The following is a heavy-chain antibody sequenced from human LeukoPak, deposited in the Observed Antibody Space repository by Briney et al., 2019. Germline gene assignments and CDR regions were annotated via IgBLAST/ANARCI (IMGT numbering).Heavy chain of an antibody. V-gene: IGHV3-30-3*01. CDR3: ARDLSSGEAGGMDV. CDR2: ISYDGGNK. D-gene: IGHD6-25*01. J-gene: IGHJ6*02. Sequence: PGRSLRLSCAASGFTFSSYAMHWVRQAPGKGLEWVAVISYDGGNKYYADSVKGRFTISRDNSKNTLYLQMNSLRAEDTAVNYCARDLSSGEAGGMDVWGQGTTVTVSS. CDR1: GFTFSSYA.